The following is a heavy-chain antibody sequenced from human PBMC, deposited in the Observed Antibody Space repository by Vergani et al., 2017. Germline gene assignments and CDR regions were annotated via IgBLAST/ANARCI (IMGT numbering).Heavy chain of an antibody. CDR2: IYPGDSDT. V-gene: IGHV5-51*01. CDR1: GYSFTSYW. J-gene: IGHJ6*02. D-gene: IGHD6-13*01. CDR3: AAYSSSSHYDDYGMDV. Sequence: EVQLVQSGAEVKKPGESLKISCKGSGYSFTSYWIGWVRQMPGKGLEWMGIIYPGDSDTRYSPSFQGQVTISADKSIITAYLQWSSLKASDTAMYYCAAYSSSSHYDDYGMDVWGQGTTVTVSS.